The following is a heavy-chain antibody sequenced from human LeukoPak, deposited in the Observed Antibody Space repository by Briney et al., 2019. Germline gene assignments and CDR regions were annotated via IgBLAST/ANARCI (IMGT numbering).Heavy chain of an antibody. V-gene: IGHV1-46*01. CDR3: ARYAMVRGPYYYYGMDV. CDR2: INPSGGST. CDR1: GYTFTSYY. J-gene: IGHJ6*02. Sequence: ASVKVSCKASGYTFTSYYTHWVRQAPGQGLEWMGIINPSGGSTSYAQKFQGRVTMTRDTSTSTVYMELSSLRSEDTAVYYCARYAMVRGPYYYYGMDVWGQGTTVTVSS. D-gene: IGHD3-10*01.